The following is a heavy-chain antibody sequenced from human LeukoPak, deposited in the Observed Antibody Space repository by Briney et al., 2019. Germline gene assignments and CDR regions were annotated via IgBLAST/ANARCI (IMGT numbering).Heavy chain of an antibody. CDR3: ASAVVLTGYRYYFDY. Sequence: SETLSLTCTVSGGSISSSSYYWGWIRQPPGKGLEWIGSIYYSGSTYYNPSLKSRVTISVDTSKNQFSLKLSSVTAADTAVYYCASAVVLTGYRYYFDYWGQGTLVLVAS. CDR1: GGSISSSSYY. J-gene: IGHJ4*02. V-gene: IGHV4-39*01. CDR2: IYYSGST. D-gene: IGHD3-9*01.